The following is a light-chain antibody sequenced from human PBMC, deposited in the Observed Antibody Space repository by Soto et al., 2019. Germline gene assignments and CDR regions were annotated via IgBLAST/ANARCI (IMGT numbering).Light chain of an antibody. V-gene: IGKV3-11*01. Sequence: EIVLTQSPATLSLSPGQRATLSCRASQSVTFYLAWYQHKPGQAPRLLIYDTSKRTTGTPARFSGSASWTEFTLTSSRHEPGDCAIYYCQQRGTWPPTFGQGTKLEIK. CDR1: QSVTFY. CDR3: QQRGTWPPT. CDR2: DTS. J-gene: IGKJ2*01.